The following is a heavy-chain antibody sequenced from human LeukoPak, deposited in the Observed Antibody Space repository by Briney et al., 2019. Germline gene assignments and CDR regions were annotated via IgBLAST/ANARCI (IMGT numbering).Heavy chain of an antibody. CDR2: IIPIFGTA. Sequence: GASVKVSCKASGGTFSSYAISWVRQAPGQGLEWMGGIIPIFGTANYAQKFQGRVTITADESTSTAYMELSSLRSEDTAVYYCARDRRITMVRGVIQYYFDYWGQGILVTVSS. J-gene: IGHJ4*02. D-gene: IGHD3-10*01. CDR3: ARDRRITMVRGVIQYYFDY. CDR1: GGTFSSYA. V-gene: IGHV1-69*13.